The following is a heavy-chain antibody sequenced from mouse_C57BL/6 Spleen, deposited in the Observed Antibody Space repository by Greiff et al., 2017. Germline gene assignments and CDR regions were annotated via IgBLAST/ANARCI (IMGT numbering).Heavy chain of an antibody. CDR3: ARGGDYDGTWFAY. CDR1: GFTFSDYG. J-gene: IGHJ3*01. Sequence: EVNVVESGGGLVKPGGSLKLSCAASGFTFSDYGMHWVRQAPEKGLEWVAYISSGSSTIYYADTVKGRFTISRDNAKNTLFLQMTSLSSEDTAMYYCARGGDYDGTWFAYWGQGTLVTVSA. CDR2: ISSGSSTI. D-gene: IGHD1-1*01. V-gene: IGHV5-17*01.